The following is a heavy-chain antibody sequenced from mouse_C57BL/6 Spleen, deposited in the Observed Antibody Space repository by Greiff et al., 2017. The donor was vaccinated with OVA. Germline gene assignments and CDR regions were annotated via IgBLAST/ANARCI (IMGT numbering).Heavy chain of an antibody. V-gene: IGHV2-5*01. D-gene: IGHD2-3*01. Sequence: VKLVESGPGLVQPSQSLSITCTVSGFSLTSYGVHWVRQSPGKGLEWLGVIWRGGSTDYNAAFMSRLSITKDNSKSQVYLKMNSLQAYDTAIYNGAKNRDDGYYWFAYWGQGTLVTVSA. J-gene: IGHJ3*01. CDR3: AKNRDDGYYWFAY. CDR2: IWRGGST. CDR1: GFSLTSYG.